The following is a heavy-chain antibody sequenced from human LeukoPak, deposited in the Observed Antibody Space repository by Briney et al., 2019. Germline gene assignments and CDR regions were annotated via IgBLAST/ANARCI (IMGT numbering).Heavy chain of an antibody. V-gene: IGHV3-48*01. CDR1: GFTFSSYS. J-gene: IGHJ4*02. CDR3: ARAGIVVVIAHFDY. Sequence: GGSLRLSCAASGFTFSSYSMNWVRQAPRKGLEWVSYISSSSSTIYYADSVKGRFSISRDNAKNSLYLQMNSLRAEDTAVYYCARAGIVVVIAHFDYWGQGTLVTVSS. D-gene: IGHD2-21*01. CDR2: ISSSSSTI.